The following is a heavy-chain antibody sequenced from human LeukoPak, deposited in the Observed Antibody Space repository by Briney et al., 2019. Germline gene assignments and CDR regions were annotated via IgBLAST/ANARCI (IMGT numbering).Heavy chain of an antibody. Sequence: PGRSLRLSCAASGFTFDDYAMHWVRQAPGKGLEGVSGISWNSGSIGYADSVKGRFTISRDNAKNSLYLQMNSLRAEDTALYYCAKGQTGYSSSCDYWGQGTLVTVSS. J-gene: IGHJ4*02. CDR2: ISWNSGSI. CDR1: GFTFDDYA. CDR3: AKGQTGYSSSCDY. D-gene: IGHD6-13*01. V-gene: IGHV3-9*01.